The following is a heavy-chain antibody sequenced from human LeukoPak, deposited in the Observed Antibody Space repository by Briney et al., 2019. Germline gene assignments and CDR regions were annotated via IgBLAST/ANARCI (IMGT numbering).Heavy chain of an antibody. CDR1: GYPFTNYG. J-gene: IGHJ4*02. CDR2: INPNSGGT. Sequence: ASVKVSCKASGYPFTNYGISWVRQAPGQGLEWMGWINPNSGGTNYAQKFQGRVTMTGDTSISTAYMELSRLRSDDTAVYYCARDQIAATDDFDYWGQGTLVTVSS. D-gene: IGHD6-13*01. V-gene: IGHV1-2*02. CDR3: ARDQIAATDDFDY.